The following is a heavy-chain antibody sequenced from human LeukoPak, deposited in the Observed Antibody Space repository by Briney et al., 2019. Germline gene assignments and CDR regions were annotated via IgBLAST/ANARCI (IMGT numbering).Heavy chain of an antibody. Sequence: ASVKVSCKASGGTFSSYAISWVRQAPGQGLEWMGGIIPIFGTANYAQKFQGRVTITADKSTSTDYMELSSLRSEDTAIYYCARDNSVGDNAWWFDPWGQGTLVNVAS. CDR3: ARDNSVGDNAWWFDP. CDR1: GGTFSSYA. D-gene: IGHD1-26*01. V-gene: IGHV1-69*06. CDR2: IIPIFGTA. J-gene: IGHJ5*02.